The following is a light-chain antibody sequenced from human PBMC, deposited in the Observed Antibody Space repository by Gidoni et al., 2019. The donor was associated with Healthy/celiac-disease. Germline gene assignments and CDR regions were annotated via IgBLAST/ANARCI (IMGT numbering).Light chain of an antibody. Sequence: QSALTQPASVSGSPGQSITISCTGTSSDVGSYNLVSWYQQHPGKAPKLMIYEGSTRPSGVSNRFSGSNSGNTTSLTISGLQAEDEADYYCCSYAGSSTPWVFGGGTKLTVL. CDR3: CSYAGSSTPWV. CDR2: EGS. J-gene: IGLJ3*02. V-gene: IGLV2-23*01. CDR1: SSDVGSYNL.